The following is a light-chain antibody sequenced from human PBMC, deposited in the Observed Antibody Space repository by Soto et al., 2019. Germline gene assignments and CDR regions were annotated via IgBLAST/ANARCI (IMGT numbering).Light chain of an antibody. CDR1: QSISGS. V-gene: IGKV1-5*03. J-gene: IGKJ1*01. CDR3: QQYNGYWT. Sequence: GDRVTITCRASQSISGSLAWYQQKPGKAPKLLIYEASNLKSGVPSRFSGSGSGTEYTLTISSLQPDDSASYYCQQYNGYWTFGQGTRFEI. CDR2: EAS.